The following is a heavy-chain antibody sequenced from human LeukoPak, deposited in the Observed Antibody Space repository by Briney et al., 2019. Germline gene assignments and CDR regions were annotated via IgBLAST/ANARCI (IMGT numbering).Heavy chain of an antibody. V-gene: IGHV4-59*08. J-gene: IGHJ5*02. CDR3: ARRQRYCSGGSCYRGWFDP. Sequence: SETLSLTCTVPGGSINNYYWNWIRQSSGKGLEWIGYIYHTGNPIYNPSLESRVTISVDTSKNQISLELNSVTAADTAVYYCARRQRYCSGGSCYRGWFDPWGQGTLVTVSS. CDR1: GGSINNYY. D-gene: IGHD2-15*01. CDR2: IYHTGNP.